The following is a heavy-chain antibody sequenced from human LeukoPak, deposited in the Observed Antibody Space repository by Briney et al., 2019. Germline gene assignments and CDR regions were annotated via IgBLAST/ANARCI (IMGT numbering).Heavy chain of an antibody. CDR3: AKDGVTIFGVVIIRYFYMDV. CDR2: ISYDGNNK. CDR1: GFTLSSYG. J-gene: IGHJ6*03. V-gene: IGHV3-30*18. D-gene: IGHD3-3*01. Sequence: GGSLRLSCTAPGFTLSSYGMHWVRQAPGKGLEWVAVISYDGNNKYYADSVKGRFTISRDNSKNTLYLQMSSLRAEDTAVYYCAKDGVTIFGVVIIRYFYMDVWGKGTTVTVSS.